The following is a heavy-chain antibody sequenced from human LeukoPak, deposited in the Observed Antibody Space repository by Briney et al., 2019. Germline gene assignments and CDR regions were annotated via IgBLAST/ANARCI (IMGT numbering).Heavy chain of an antibody. CDR1: GYTFSSYG. J-gene: IGHJ4*02. CDR2: ISTYDGNT. Sequence: ASVKVSCKASGYTFSSYGISWVRQAPGQGLEWMGWISTYDGNTDYAQNLQGRVTMTTDTSTSTAYMELRSLRSDDTAVYYCARAVRGYSYAYLPYWGQGTLVTVSS. V-gene: IGHV1-18*01. D-gene: IGHD5-18*01. CDR3: ARAVRGYSYAYLPY.